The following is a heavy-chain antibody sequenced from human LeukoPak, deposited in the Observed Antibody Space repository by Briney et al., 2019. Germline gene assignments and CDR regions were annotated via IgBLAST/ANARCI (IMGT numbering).Heavy chain of an antibody. D-gene: IGHD2-2*01. CDR2: IPYDGSKK. CDR3: AKDHCSSTGCDGSPGY. J-gene: IGHJ4*02. CDR1: GFTFSSYG. Sequence: GGSPRLSCAASGFTFSSYGMHWVRQAPGKGLEWVAFIPYDGSKKYYADSVKGRFTISRDNSKNTLYLQMNSLRAEDTAVYYCAKDHCSSTGCDGSPGYWGQGALVTVSS. V-gene: IGHV3-30*02.